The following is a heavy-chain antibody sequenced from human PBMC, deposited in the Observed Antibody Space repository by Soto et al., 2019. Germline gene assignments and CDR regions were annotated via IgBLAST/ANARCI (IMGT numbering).Heavy chain of an antibody. V-gene: IGHV4-34*01. Sequence: LTWAVCGGLLSVHFSASIRKPPGKGLAGIAEINHSGDTNYIPALKSRVTISADTSKNQLSLNLKSTTAADTAVYYCASLAPWGDHVFAVAWGQGTLVTVSS. CDR2: INHSGDT. CDR3: ASLAPWGDHVFAVA. CDR1: GGLLSVHF. J-gene: IGHJ5*02. D-gene: IGHD6-19*01.